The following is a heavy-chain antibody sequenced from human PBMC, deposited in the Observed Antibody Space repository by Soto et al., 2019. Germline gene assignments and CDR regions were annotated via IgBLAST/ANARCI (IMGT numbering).Heavy chain of an antibody. D-gene: IGHD3-10*01. CDR2: ISSSAGST. CDR3: AKSGVPNYYYYYYMDV. V-gene: IGHV3-23*01. Sequence: VQVLESGGGLVQPGGSLRLSCAGSGFSFSDYAMTWVRQAPGKGLEWVSTISSSAGSTYFADSVSGRFTISTDNSKNTMYLQMNSLRAEDTAVYYCAKSGVPNYYYYYYMDVWGKGTTVTVS. CDR1: GFSFSDYA. J-gene: IGHJ6*03.